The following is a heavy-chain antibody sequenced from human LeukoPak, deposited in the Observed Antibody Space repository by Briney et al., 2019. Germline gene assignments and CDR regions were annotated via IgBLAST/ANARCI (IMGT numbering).Heavy chain of an antibody. CDR1: GFTFSTSG. J-gene: IGHJ4*02. Sequence: PGVSLRLSCAASGFTFSTSGMNWVRQAPGKGLEWVANIKQDGSEKYYVDSVKGRFTISRDNAKNSLYLQMNSLRAEDTAVYYCARSGLSRFGFWGQGTLVTVSS. D-gene: IGHD2/OR15-2a*01. CDR2: IKQDGSEK. V-gene: IGHV3-7*01. CDR3: ARSGLSRFGF.